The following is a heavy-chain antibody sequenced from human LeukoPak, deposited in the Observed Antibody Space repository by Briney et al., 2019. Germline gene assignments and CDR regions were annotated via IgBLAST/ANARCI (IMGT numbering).Heavy chain of an antibody. Sequence: ASVKVSCKASGYTFTGYYMHWVRQAPGQGLEWMGRINPNSGGTNYAQKFQGRVTMTRDTSISTAYMELSRLRSDDTAVYYCAREGCYYCYMDVWGKGTTLTVSS. J-gene: IGHJ6*03. CDR3: AREGCYYCYMDV. V-gene: IGHV1-2*06. CDR2: INPNSGGT. D-gene: IGHD6-19*01. CDR1: GYTFTGYY.